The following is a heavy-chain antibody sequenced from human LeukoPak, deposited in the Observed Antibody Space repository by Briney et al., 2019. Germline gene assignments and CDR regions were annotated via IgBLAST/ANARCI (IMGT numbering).Heavy chain of an antibody. V-gene: IGHV5-51*01. J-gene: IGHJ4*02. CDR3: ARVPVIVSSAVDY. CDR1: GYSFTSYW. CDR2: IYPGDSDT. Sequence: GKSLKISCKGSGYSFTSYWIAWVRQMPGKGLEWMGIIYPGDSDTRYSPSFQGQVTISADKSITTAYLQWSSLKASDTAVYYCARVPVIVSSAVDYWGRGTLVTVSS. D-gene: IGHD2-21*01.